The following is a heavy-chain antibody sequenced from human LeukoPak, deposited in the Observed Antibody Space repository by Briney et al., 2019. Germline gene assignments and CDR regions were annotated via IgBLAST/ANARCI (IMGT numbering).Heavy chain of an antibody. CDR2: IATYNGKT. CDR3: ARDMVGLAADGNWFDP. D-gene: IGHD6-13*01. Sequence: ASVKVSCKASGYTFSSYGISWVRQAPGQGLEWMGWIATYNGKTKYAEKVQGRVTMTTDTSTTTAYMELRTLRSADTAVYYCARDMVGLAADGNWFDPWGQGTLVTVSS. J-gene: IGHJ5*02. CDR1: GYTFSSYG. V-gene: IGHV1-18*01.